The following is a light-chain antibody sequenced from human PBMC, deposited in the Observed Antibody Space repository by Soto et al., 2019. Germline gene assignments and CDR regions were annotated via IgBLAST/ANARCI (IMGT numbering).Light chain of an antibody. Sequence: QSVLTQSPSVSAAPGQKVTISCSGTSSNIGNNYVSWYQQFSDTAPKLLIYDNIKRPSGIPDRFSGSKSGTSATLVITGLQTGDEADYYCGTWDGSRNWVFGGGTKLTVL. J-gene: IGLJ3*02. CDR1: SSNIGNNY. CDR3: GTWDGSRNWV. V-gene: IGLV1-51*01. CDR2: DNI.